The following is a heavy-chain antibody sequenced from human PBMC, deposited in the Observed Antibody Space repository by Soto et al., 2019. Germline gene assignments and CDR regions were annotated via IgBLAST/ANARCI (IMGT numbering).Heavy chain of an antibody. D-gene: IGHD2-2*01. CDR2: INPNGGST. V-gene: IGHV1-46*01. Sequence: QVQLVQSGAEVKNPGASVKVSCKASGYTFTSFYIHWVRQAPGQGLEWMAIINPNGGSTNYAQNLQGRVTLTMDTSTNTVYMELSSPRSEDTAVYYCARGLTPGDYWGQGTLVTVSS. CDR1: GYTFTSFY. CDR3: ARGLTPGDY. J-gene: IGHJ4*02.